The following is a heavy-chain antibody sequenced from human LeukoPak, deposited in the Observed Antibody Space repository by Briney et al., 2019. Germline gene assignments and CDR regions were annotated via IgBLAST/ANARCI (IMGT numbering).Heavy chain of an antibody. CDR1: GFTFSNYG. Sequence: QSGGSLRLSCAASGFTFSNYGMHWVRQAPGKGLEWVAVIAYDGKNKYYADAVKGRFTISRDNSKNTVNLQMNSLRAEDTAVYYCAKVVTIFWGPENGMDVWGQGTTVTVSS. CDR3: AKVVTIFWGPENGMDV. CDR2: IAYDGKNK. J-gene: IGHJ6*02. D-gene: IGHD3-9*01. V-gene: IGHV3-30*18.